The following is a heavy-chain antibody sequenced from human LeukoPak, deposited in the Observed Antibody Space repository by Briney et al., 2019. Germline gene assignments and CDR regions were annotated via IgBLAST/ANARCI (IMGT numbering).Heavy chain of an antibody. J-gene: IGHJ4*02. V-gene: IGHV3-30*18. D-gene: IGHD5-18*01. CDR3: EKDRSTVGYRYGLEY. CDR2: ISQDGTNK. CDR1: GFTFSRYG. Sequence: GGSLRLSCAASGFTFSRYGMYWVRQAPGKGLEWVAFISQDGTNKNYADSVKGRFTIPRDNSKNTLDLQMNSLSAEDTPVYYCEKDRSTVGYRYGLEYCGQG.